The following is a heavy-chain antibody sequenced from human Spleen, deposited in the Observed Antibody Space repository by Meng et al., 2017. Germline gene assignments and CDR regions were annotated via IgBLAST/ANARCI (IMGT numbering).Heavy chain of an antibody. CDR1: GGCISRIDW. Sequence: GPGLLMPCVTLSLTCVVSGGCISRIDWWSWVRQPPGKGLEWIGEIYHGGDTNYNPSLKSRVTIAIDKSKNQFSLKLSSVTAADTAVYYCASWIYSCGWQWGQGALVTASS. D-gene: IGHD6-19*01. J-gene: IGHJ4*02. CDR3: ASWIYSCGWQ. V-gene: IGHV4/OR15-8*02. CDR2: IYHGGDT.